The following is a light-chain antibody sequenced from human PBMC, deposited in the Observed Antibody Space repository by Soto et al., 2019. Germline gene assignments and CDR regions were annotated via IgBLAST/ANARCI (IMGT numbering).Light chain of an antibody. CDR3: MQALQTPT. CDR1: QSLLHSNGYNY. Sequence: DIVMTQSPLSLPVTPGEPASISCRSSQSLLHSNGYNYLDWYLQKPGQSPQLLIYLGSNRASGVPDRVSGSGSGTDFTLKISKVEAEDVGVYYCMQALQTPTFGGGTKVEI. CDR2: LGS. J-gene: IGKJ4*01. V-gene: IGKV2-28*01.